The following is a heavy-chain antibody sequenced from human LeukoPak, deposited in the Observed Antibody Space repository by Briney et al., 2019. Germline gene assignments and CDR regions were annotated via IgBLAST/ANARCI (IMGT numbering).Heavy chain of an antibody. D-gene: IGHD6-19*01. CDR3: SRGQSGHYYYGMDV. J-gene: IGHJ6*04. V-gene: IGHV3-21*01. CDR2: ISSSSSYI. Sequence: PGGSLRLSCAASGFTFSSYSMNWVRQAPGKGLEWVSSISSSSSYIYYADSVKGRFTISRDNAKNSLYLQMNSLRAEDTAVYYCSRGQSGHYYYGMDVWGKGTTVTVSS. CDR1: GFTFSSYS.